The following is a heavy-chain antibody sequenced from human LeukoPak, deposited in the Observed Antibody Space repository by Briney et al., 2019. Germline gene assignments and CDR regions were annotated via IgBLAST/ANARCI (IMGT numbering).Heavy chain of an antibody. CDR1: GDSVSSNSAA. V-gene: IGHV6-1*01. CDR2: TYYRSKWYN. J-gene: IGHJ4*02. D-gene: IGHD6-19*01. CDR3: ARERIAVAVFPFDY. Sequence: SQTLSLTCAISGDSVSSNSAAWYWIRQSPSRGLEWLARTYYRSKWYNDYAVSVKSRITINPDTSKNQFSLQLNSVTPEDTAVYYCARERIAVAVFPFDYWGQGTLVTVSS.